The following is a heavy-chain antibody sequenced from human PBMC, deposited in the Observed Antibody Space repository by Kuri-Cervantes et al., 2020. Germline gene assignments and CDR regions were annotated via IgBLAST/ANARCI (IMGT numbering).Heavy chain of an antibody. Sequence: LSLTCAASGFTFSSYGMHWVRQAPGKGLEWVAVIWYDGSNKYYADSVKGRFTISRDNSKNTLYLQMNSLRAEDTAVYYCARDRSGSYYKDYWGQGTLVTVSS. V-gene: IGHV3-33*01. CDR2: IWYDGSNK. D-gene: IGHD3-10*01. CDR1: GFTFSSYG. CDR3: ARDRSGSYYKDY. J-gene: IGHJ4*02.